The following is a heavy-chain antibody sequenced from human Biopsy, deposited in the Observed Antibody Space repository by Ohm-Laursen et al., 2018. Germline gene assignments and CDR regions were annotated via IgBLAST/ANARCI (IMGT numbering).Heavy chain of an antibody. CDR2: IFYSANT. CDR1: GGSISSYY. V-gene: IGHV4-31*11. Sequence: SQTLSLTCAVSGGSISSYYWNWIRHHPGKGLEWIGNIFYSANTHYNPSLKSRVTISVDTSKNQFSLKLSSVTAADTAVYYCARLGSGDYFPTFFDFWGQGALVTVSS. J-gene: IGHJ4*02. D-gene: IGHD5-12*01. CDR3: ARLGSGDYFPTFFDF.